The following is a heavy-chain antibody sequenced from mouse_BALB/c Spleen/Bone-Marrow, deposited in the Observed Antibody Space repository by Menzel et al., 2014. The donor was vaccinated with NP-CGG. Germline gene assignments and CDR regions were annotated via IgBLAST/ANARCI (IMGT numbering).Heavy chain of an antibody. V-gene: IGHV2-2*03. Sequence: QVQLQQSGHGLVQPSQSLSITCTVSGFSLTSYGVYWVRQSPGKGLEWLGVIWSGGRTDYNAAFISRLSISKANSKSQVFFKMNRLQSNDTAIYYCARNRDSDGAMDYWGQGPSVTVSS. J-gene: IGHJ4*01. CDR3: ARNRDSDGAMDY. CDR2: IWSGGRT. D-gene: IGHD3-1*01. CDR1: GFSLTSYG.